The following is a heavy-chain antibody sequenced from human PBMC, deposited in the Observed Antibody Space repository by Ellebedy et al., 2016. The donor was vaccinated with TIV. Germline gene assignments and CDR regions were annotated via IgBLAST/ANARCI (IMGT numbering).Heavy chain of an antibody. CDR1: GYTFTSYY. D-gene: IGHD3-3*02. V-gene: IGHV1-46*01. CDR2: INPSGGST. CDR3: AREAILVSEEAFPVSMNY. Sequence: AASVKVSCKASGYTFTSYYMHWVRQAPRQGLEWMGIINPSGGSTSYAQKFQGRVTMTRDTSTSTVYMELSSLTSEDTAVYYCAREAILVSEEAFPVSMNYWGQGTLVTVSS. J-gene: IGHJ4*02.